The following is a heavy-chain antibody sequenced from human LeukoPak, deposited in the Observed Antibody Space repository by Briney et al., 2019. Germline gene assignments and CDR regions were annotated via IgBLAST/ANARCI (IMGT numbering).Heavy chain of an antibody. CDR3: ARHVVGYNYGYSFDY. CDR1: GGSISSYY. CDR2: IHYSGST. V-gene: IGHV4-59*08. D-gene: IGHD5-18*01. Sequence: PSETLSLTCTVSGGSISSYYWSWIRQPPGKGLEWIGYIHYSGSTNYNPSLKSRVTISVDTSKNQFSLKLSSVTAADTAVYYCARHVVGYNYGYSFDYWGQGTLVTVSS. J-gene: IGHJ4*02.